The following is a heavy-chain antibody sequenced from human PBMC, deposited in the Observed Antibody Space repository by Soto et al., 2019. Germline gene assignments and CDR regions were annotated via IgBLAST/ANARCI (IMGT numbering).Heavy chain of an antibody. V-gene: IGHV3-23*01. CDR1: GFTFSDYA. D-gene: IGHD3-10*01. Sequence: GGSLRLSCTASGFTFSDYAMAWVRQAPGKGLEWVSTISGGSSVTYYGDSVKGRFTISRDNAKKTLFLQLNRLSAEDTAAYYCAKVLSKNYYYPFDFWGQGTQVTVSS. J-gene: IGHJ4*02. CDR3: AKVLSKNYYYPFDF. CDR2: ISGGSSVT.